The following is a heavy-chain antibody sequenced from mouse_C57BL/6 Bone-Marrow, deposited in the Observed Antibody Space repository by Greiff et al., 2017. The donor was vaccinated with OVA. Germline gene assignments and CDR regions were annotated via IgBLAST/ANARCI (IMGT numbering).Heavy chain of an antibody. J-gene: IGHJ3*01. CDR1: GYTFTSYW. CDR2: IDPSDSET. V-gene: IGHV1-52*01. Sequence: QVQLQQPGAELVRPGSSVKLSCKASGYTFTSYWMHWVKQRPIQGLEWIGNIDPSDSETHYNQKFKDKAISTVDKSSSTAYMQLSSLTSEDSAVYDCAREGWLLPFAYWGQGTLVAVSA. CDR3: AREGWLLPFAY. D-gene: IGHD2-3*01.